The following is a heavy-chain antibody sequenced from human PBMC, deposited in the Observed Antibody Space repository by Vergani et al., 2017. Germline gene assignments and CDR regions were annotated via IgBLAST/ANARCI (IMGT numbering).Heavy chain of an antibody. CDR3: AKASYDSSGYFDY. J-gene: IGHJ4*02. CDR1: GFTFSSYA. CDR2: ISSSSSYI. V-gene: IGHV3-23*01. Sequence: EVQLLESGGGLVQPGGSLRLSCAASGFTFSSYAMSWVRQAPGKGLEWVSAISSSSSYIYYADSVKGRFTISRDNAKNSLYLQMNSLRAEDTAVYYCAKASYDSSGYFDYWGQGTLVTVSS. D-gene: IGHD3-22*01.